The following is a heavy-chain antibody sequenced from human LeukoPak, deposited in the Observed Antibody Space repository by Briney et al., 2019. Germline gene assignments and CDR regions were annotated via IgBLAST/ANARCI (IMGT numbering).Heavy chain of an antibody. CDR3: VYPGSGYDYHYFDY. D-gene: IGHD5-12*01. Sequence: GGSLRLSCAASGFTFSSYSMNWVRQAPGKGLEWVSSISSSSSYIYYADSVKGRFTISRDNAKNSLYLQMNSLRAEDTAVYYCVYPGSGYDYHYFDYWGQGTLVTVSS. CDR1: GFTFSSYS. J-gene: IGHJ4*02. CDR2: ISSSSSYI. V-gene: IGHV3-21*01.